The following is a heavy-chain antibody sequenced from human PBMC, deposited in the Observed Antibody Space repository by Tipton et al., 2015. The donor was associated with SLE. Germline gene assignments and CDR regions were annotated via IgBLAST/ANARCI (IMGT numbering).Heavy chain of an antibody. CDR1: GFTFSSYA. CDR2: ISYDGSNK. V-gene: IGHV3-30*04. CDR3: ARSLYYDSSGYPYD. D-gene: IGHD3-22*01. J-gene: IGHJ4*02. Sequence: SLRLSCAPSGFTFSSYAMHWVRQAPGKGLEWVAVISYDGSNKYYADSVKGRFTISRDNSKNTLYLQMNSLRAEDTAVYYCARSLYYDSSGYPYDWGQGTLVTVSS.